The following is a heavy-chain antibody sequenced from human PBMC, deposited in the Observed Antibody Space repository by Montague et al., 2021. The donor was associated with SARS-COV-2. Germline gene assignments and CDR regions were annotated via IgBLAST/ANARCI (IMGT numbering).Heavy chain of an antibody. J-gene: IGHJ3*02. Sequence: PALVKPTQALTLTCTFSGFSLSTSGVGVGWIRQPPGKALEWLALIYWDDDKRYSPSLKCRLTITKDTSKNQVVLTMTNMDPVDTATYYCAHRRGLLLSDAFDIWGQGTMVTVSS. V-gene: IGHV2-5*02. D-gene: IGHD1-26*01. CDR2: IYWDDDK. CDR3: AHRRGLLLSDAFDI. CDR1: GFSLSTSGVG.